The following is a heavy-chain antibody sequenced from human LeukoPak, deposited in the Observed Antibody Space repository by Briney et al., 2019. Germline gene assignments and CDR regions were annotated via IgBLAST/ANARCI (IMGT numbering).Heavy chain of an antibody. CDR2: IYYGGST. CDR3: ARLNLLAYCGGDCYSPPYYFDY. J-gene: IGHJ4*02. Sequence: SETLSLTCTVSGGSISSGGYYWSWIRQHPGKGLEWIGYIYYGGSTYYNPSLKSRVTISVDTSKNQFSLKLSSVTAADTAVYYCARLNLLAYCGGDCYSPPYYFDYWGQGTLVTVSS. CDR1: GGSISSGGYY. V-gene: IGHV4-31*03. D-gene: IGHD2-21*02.